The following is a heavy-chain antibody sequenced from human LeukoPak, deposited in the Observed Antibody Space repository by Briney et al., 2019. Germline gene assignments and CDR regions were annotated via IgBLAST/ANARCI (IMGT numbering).Heavy chain of an antibody. J-gene: IGHJ4*02. V-gene: IGHV1-18*01. CDR1: GGTFSSYA. D-gene: IGHD2-15*01. CDR3: ARGGSRMVTYGSLDY. Sequence: ASVKVSCKASGGTFSSYAINWVRQAPGQGFEWMGWINTYNGNTNYAQKLQGRVTVTADISTSTAYMELRSLRSDDTAVYHCARGGSRMVTYGSLDYWGQGSLVTVSS. CDR2: INTYNGNT.